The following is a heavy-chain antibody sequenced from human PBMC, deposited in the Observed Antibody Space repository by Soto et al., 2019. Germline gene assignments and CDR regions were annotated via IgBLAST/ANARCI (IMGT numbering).Heavy chain of an antibody. J-gene: IGHJ6*02. CDR2: IYWDDDK. Sequence: SGPTLVNPTQTLTLTCTFSGFSLSTSGVGVGWIRQPPGKALEWLAAIYWDDDKRYSPSLKNRLTITKDTSKNHVVLTMTNMDPVDTATYYCAHSTSTRHYDFWSGPRPDVWGQGTTVTVSS. V-gene: IGHV2-5*02. CDR1: GFSLSTSGVG. CDR3: AHSTSTRHYDFWSGPRPDV. D-gene: IGHD3-3*01.